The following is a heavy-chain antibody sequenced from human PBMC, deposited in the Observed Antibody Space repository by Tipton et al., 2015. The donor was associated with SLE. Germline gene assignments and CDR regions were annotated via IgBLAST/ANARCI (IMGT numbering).Heavy chain of an antibody. J-gene: IGHJ3*02. Sequence: TLSLTCTVSGGSLTSSSYYWGWIRQPPGKGLGWVVSIYYSGSTYYNPSLKSRVTISVDTSKNQFSLKLSSVTAADTAVYYCVLLELPLGYCSGGSCPDAFDIWGQGTMVTVSS. D-gene: IGHD2-15*01. CDR1: GGSLTSSSYY. CDR3: VLLELPLGYCSGGSCPDAFDI. CDR2: IYYSGST. V-gene: IGHV4-39*07.